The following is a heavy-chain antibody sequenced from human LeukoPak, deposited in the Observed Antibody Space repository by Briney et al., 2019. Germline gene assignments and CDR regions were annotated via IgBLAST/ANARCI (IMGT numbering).Heavy chain of an antibody. CDR1: GGTFSSYA. J-gene: IGHJ6*02. CDR2: IIPIFGTA. Sequence: SVTVSCKASGGTFSSYAISWVRPAPGQGLEWMGGIIPIFGTANYAQKFQGRVTITADESTSTAYMELSSLRSEDTAVYYCARVGQETTYYYYYGMDVWGQGTTVTVSS. D-gene: IGHD4-11*01. V-gene: IGHV1-69*13. CDR3: ARVGQETTYYYYYGMDV.